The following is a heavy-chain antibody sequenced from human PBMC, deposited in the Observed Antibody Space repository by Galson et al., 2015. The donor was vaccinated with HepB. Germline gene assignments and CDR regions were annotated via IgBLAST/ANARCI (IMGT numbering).Heavy chain of an antibody. V-gene: IGHV5-51*01. Sequence: QSGAEVKKPGESLKISCKGSGYSFTSYWIGWVRQMPGKGLEWMGIIYPGDSDTRYSPSFQGQVTISADKSISTAYLQWSSLKASDTAMYYCARQHYYDSSGYYDLYYFDYWGQGTLVTVSS. D-gene: IGHD3-22*01. CDR1: GYSFTSYW. J-gene: IGHJ4*02. CDR3: ARQHYYDSSGYYDLYYFDY. CDR2: IYPGDSDT.